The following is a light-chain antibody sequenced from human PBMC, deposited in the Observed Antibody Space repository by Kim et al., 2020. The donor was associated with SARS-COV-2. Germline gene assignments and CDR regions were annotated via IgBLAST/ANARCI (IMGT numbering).Light chain of an antibody. J-gene: IGKJ4*01. Sequence: EVVMTQSPATLSVSPGERATLSCRASENVATNLAWYQAKPGQPPRLLIYFAVTRATGVPARFSGSGSGTDFTLTISSLHSEDFAVYYCQQYYRWPTFGGGTKVDIK. CDR1: ENVATN. CDR2: FAV. V-gene: IGKV3-15*01. CDR3: QQYYRWPT.